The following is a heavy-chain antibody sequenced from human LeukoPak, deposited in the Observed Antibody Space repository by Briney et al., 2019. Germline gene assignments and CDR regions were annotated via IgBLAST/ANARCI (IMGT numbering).Heavy chain of an antibody. CDR2: ITSNSASI. J-gene: IGHJ4*02. Sequence: GGSLRLSCAASGFSFSRYSMNWVRQAPGKGLEWVSSITSNSASIYYADSVKGRFTISRDNSKHSLYLQMNSLRTEDTAFYYCAKARGGSGWYYFDYWGQGTLVTVSS. D-gene: IGHD6-19*01. V-gene: IGHV3-21*04. CDR1: GFSFSRYS. CDR3: AKARGGSGWYYFDY.